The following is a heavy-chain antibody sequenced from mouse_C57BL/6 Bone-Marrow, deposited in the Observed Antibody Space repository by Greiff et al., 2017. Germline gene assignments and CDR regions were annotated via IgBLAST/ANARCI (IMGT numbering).Heavy chain of an antibody. CDR1: GYTFTSYT. J-gene: IGHJ3*01. Sequence: VQLQQSGAELARPGASVKMSCKASGYTFTSYTMHWVKQRPGQGLAWIGYINPSSGYTKYNQKFKDKATLTADKSSSTAYIQLSSLTSEDTAVYYCARHPRRWFAYWGQGTLVTVSA. CDR2: INPSSGYT. V-gene: IGHV1-4*01. CDR3: ARHPRRWFAY.